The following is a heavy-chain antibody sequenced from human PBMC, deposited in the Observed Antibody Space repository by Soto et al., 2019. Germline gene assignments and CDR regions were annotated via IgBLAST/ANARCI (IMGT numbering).Heavy chain of an antibody. D-gene: IGHD2-2*02. CDR1: GYVSRGSYY. Sequence: PWATLSLTCAVSGYVSRGSYYWSWIRQPPGKGMEWSGYIYYSGSTNYNPSLKSRVTISVDTSKNQFSLKLSSVTAADTAVYYCAREVVVVPAAIGSIYYYYYGMDVWGQGTTVTVSS. CDR3: AREVVVVPAAIGSIYYYYYGMDV. CDR2: IYYSGST. J-gene: IGHJ6*02. V-gene: IGHV4-61*01.